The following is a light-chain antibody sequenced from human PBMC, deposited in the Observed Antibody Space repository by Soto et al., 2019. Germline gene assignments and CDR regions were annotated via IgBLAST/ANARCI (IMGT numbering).Light chain of an antibody. J-gene: IGKJ4*01. V-gene: IGKV3D-20*02. CDR2: DAS. Sequence: EIVLTQSPGTLSLSPGERATLSCRASQSVTSSYLAWYQQKPGQPSRLLIYDASNRATGIPARFSGSGSGTDFTLTISSLEPEDFALYFCQQRNNWPPTFGGGTKVDI. CDR3: QQRNNWPPT. CDR1: QSVTSSY.